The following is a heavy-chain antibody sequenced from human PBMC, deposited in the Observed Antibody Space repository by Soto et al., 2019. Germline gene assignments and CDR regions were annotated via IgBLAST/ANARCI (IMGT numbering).Heavy chain of an antibody. Sequence: GGSLRLSCAASGFTFSSYDMHWVRQVTGKGLEWVSTFGSSGSTYYADSVKGRFTISRDNSKNTLYLQMNSLRAEDTAVYYCATSRGRIVVVVAADYWGQGTLVTVSS. CDR1: GFTFSSYD. D-gene: IGHD2-15*01. CDR2: FGSSGST. V-gene: IGHV3-23*01. J-gene: IGHJ4*02. CDR3: ATSRGRIVVVVAADY.